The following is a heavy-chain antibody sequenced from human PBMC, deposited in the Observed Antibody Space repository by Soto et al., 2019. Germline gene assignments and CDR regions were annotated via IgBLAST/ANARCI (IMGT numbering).Heavy chain of an antibody. CDR3: ARDFPIAAQNNYYYYYGMDV. D-gene: IGHD6-6*01. CDR2: INPNSGGT. Sequence: ASVKVSCKASGYTFTGYYMHWVRQAPGQGLEWMGWINPNSGGTNYAQKFQGWVTMTRDTSISTAYMELSRLRSDDTAVYYCARDFPIAAQNNYYYYYGMDVWGQGTTVTVSS. V-gene: IGHV1-2*04. CDR1: GYTFTGYY. J-gene: IGHJ6*02.